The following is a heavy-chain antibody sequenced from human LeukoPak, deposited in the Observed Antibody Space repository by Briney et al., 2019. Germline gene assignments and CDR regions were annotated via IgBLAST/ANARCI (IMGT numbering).Heavy chain of an antibody. CDR1: GFTFSSYA. J-gene: IGHJ4*02. D-gene: IGHD2-2*01. Sequence: GRSLRLSCAASGFTFSSYAMHWVRQAPGKGLEWVAVISYDGSNKYYADSVKGRLTISRDNSKNTLYLQMNSLRAEDTAVYYCARGYCSSTSCYPFDYWGQGTLVTVSS. CDR3: ARGYCSSTSCYPFDY. V-gene: IGHV3-30-3*01. CDR2: ISYDGSNK.